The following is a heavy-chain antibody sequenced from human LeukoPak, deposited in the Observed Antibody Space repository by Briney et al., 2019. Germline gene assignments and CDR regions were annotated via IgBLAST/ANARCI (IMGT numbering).Heavy chain of an antibody. V-gene: IGHV3-30*02. CDR1: GFTFSNYG. CDR2: IRNDGSIK. CDR3: AKDLGYCSSSSCSVAFDI. D-gene: IGHD2-2*01. J-gene: IGHJ3*02. Sequence: GGSLRLSCAASGFTFSNYGIHWVRQAPGKGLEWVAFIRNDGSIKYYADSVKGRFTISRDNSKNTLYLQMNSLRAEDTAVYYCAKDLGYCSSSSCSVAFDIWGQGAMVTVSA.